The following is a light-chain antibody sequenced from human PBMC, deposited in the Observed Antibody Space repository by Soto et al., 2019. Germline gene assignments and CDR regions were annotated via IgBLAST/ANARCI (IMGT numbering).Light chain of an antibody. CDR2: AAS. Sequence: DIQMTQSPSSLSASVGDRFTITCRASQSISSDLNWYQQKPGKAPKLLIYAASSLQSGVPSRFSGSGSGTDFTLTISRLEPEDFAVYYCHHYGGSPITFGQGTRLEIK. J-gene: IGKJ5*01. CDR3: HHYGGSPIT. V-gene: IGKV1-39*01. CDR1: QSISSD.